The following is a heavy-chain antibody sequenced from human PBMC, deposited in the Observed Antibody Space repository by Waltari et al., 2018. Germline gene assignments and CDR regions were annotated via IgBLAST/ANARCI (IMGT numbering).Heavy chain of an antibody. CDR3: ARGQYDYGDYSFDY. CDR2: IYYSGST. Sequence: QVQLQESGPGLVKPSETLSLTCTVSGGSISSYYWSWIRQPPGKGLEWIGYIYYSGSTNYNPTRKSRVTISVDTSKNHSSRKLSSVTAADTAVYYCARGQYDYGDYSFDYWGQGTLVTVSS. J-gene: IGHJ4*02. D-gene: IGHD4-17*01. CDR1: GGSISSYY. V-gene: IGHV4-59*01.